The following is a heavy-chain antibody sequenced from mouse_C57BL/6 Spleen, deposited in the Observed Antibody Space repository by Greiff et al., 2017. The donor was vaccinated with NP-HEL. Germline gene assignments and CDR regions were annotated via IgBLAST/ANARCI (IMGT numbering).Heavy chain of an antibody. CDR2: IDPENGDT. J-gene: IGHJ3*01. CDR3: TTRLPFAY. D-gene: IGHD3-2*02. V-gene: IGHV14-4*01. Sequence: EVQLQQSGAELVRPGASVKLSCTASGFNIKDDYMHWVKQRPEQGLEWIGWIDPENGDTEYASKFQGKATITADTSSNTAYLQLSSLTSEDTAVYYCTTRLPFAYWGQGTLVTVSA. CDR1: GFNIKDDY.